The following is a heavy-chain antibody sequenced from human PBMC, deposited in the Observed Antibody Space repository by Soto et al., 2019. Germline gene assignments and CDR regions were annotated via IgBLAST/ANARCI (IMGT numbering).Heavy chain of an antibody. CDR3: ARDFDGRYYFDY. V-gene: IGHV4-30-4*01. J-gene: IGHJ4*02. CDR1: GGSISSGDYY. Sequence: PSESLSLTCTVSGGSISSGDYYCIWIRQPPGKGLEWIGYIYYSGSTYYNPSLKSRVTISVDTSKNQFSLKLSSVTAADTAVYYCARDFDGRYYFDYWGQGTLVTVSS. CDR2: IYYSGST. D-gene: IGHD4-17*01.